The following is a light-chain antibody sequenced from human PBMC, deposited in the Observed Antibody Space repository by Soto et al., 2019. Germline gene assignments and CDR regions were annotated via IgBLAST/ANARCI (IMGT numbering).Light chain of an antibody. CDR2: GAS. V-gene: IGKV3-20*01. CDR3: QQYGTSLWT. CDR1: HSVSSNY. J-gene: IGKJ1*01. Sequence: EIVLTQSPGTLSLSPGERATLSCRASHSVSSNYLAWYQQKPGQAPRLLIHGASSRATGISDRFSGGGSGTDFTLTISRLEPEDFAVYYCQQYGTSLWTFGQGTKVDIK.